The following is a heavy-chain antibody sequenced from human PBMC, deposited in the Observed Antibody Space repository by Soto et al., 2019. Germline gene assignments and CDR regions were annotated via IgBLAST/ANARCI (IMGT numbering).Heavy chain of an antibody. CDR3: ARVNAAAGTDYYYGMDV. Sequence: QVQLVQSGAEVKKPGSSVKVSCKASGGTFSSYAISWVRQAPGQGLEWMGGIIPIFGTANYAQKFQGRVTITAAESTSTAYMELSSLRYEDTAVYYCARVNAAAGTDYYYGMDVWGQGTTVTVSS. V-gene: IGHV1-69*01. D-gene: IGHD6-13*01. CDR1: GGTFSSYA. CDR2: IIPIFGTA. J-gene: IGHJ6*02.